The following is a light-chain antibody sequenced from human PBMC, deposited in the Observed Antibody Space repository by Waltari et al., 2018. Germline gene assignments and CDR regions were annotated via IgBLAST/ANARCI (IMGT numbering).Light chain of an antibody. J-gene: IGLJ3*02. CDR3: SSYTARSTLV. Sequence: QSALTQSASVSGSPGQTITISCTGTISDVVGYNFVSWYQQLPGKPPKLLIYGVDQRPSGVSLRFSGSKSANTATLTISGLQPEDEGDYFCSSYTARSTLVFGGGTKLTVL. CDR1: ISDVVGYNF. CDR2: GVD. V-gene: IGLV2-14*01.